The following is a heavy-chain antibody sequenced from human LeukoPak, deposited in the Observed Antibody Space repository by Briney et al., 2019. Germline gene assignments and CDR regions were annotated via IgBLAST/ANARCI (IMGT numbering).Heavy chain of an antibody. CDR2: IIPILGIA. D-gene: IGHD4-23*01. J-gene: IGHJ4*02. CDR1: GGTFSSYA. Sequence: SVKVSCKASGGTFSSYAISWVRQAPGQGLEWMGRIIPILGIANYAQKFQGRVTITVDKSTSIAYMELSSLRSEDTAVYYCARYVYGGKTGFDYWGQGTLVTVSS. V-gene: IGHV1-69*04. CDR3: ARYVYGGKTGFDY.